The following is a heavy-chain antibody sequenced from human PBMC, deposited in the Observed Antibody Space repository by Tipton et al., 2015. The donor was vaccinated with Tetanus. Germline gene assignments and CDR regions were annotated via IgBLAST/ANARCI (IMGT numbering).Heavy chain of an antibody. CDR1: AGSFSGYY. V-gene: IGHV4-34*01. CDR3: ARGRTLNDFWTDSGYYFAH. Sequence: TLSLTCAVYAGSFSGYYWTWIRQSPGEGLEWIGEINHSGSTNYNPSLKSRVTMSVDTSRDQFSLKLKSVTAADTAVYYCARGRTLNDFWTDSGYYFAHWGQGTLVTVSS. CDR2: INHSGST. D-gene: IGHD3/OR15-3a*01. J-gene: IGHJ4*02.